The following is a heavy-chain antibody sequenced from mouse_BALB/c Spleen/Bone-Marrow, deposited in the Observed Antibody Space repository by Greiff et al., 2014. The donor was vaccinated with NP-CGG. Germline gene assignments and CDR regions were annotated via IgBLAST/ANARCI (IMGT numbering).Heavy chain of an antibody. D-gene: IGHD2-3*01. CDR2: VNPNIGGT. V-gene: IGHV1-22*01. Sequence: VQLQQSGPELVKPGASVKISCKTSGYTFTDYTLHWVKQGHGKGLEWIGGVNPNIGGTSYNQKFKGKASLTVNKSSTTAYMELRSLTSEDSAVYYCARGRWYYWGQGTTLTVSS. J-gene: IGHJ2*01. CDR3: ARGRWYY. CDR1: GYTFTDYT.